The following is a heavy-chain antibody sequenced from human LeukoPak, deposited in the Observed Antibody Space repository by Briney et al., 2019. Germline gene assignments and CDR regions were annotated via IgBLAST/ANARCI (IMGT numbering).Heavy chain of an antibody. CDR1: GGSISSGDYY. V-gene: IGHV4-30-4*01. CDR2: IYYSGST. D-gene: IGHD6-13*01. CDR3: ARSPRKSVAAAATEYSDY. Sequence: SETLSLTCTVSGGSISSGDYYWSWIRQPPGKGLEWIGYIYYSGSTYYNPSLKSRVTISGDTSKNQSSLKLSSVTAADTAVYYCARSPRKSVAAAATEYSDYWGQGTLVTVSS. J-gene: IGHJ4*02.